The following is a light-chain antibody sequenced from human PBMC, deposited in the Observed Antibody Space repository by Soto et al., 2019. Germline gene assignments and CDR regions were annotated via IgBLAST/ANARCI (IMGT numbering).Light chain of an antibody. J-gene: IGKJ5*01. CDR2: DAS. CDR1: QSISSW. V-gene: IGKV1-5*01. CDR3: QQSYSTSVT. Sequence: DIQMTQSPSTLSASVGDRVTITCRASQSISSWLAWYQQKPGKAPKLLIYDASSLESGVPSRFSGSGSATDFTLTISSLQPEDFATYYCQQSYSTSVTFGQGTRLEI.